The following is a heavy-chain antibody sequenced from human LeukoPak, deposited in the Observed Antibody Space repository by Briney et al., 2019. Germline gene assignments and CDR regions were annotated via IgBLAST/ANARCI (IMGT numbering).Heavy chain of an antibody. D-gene: IGHD6-13*01. Sequence: SVKVSCKASGGTFSNYAISWVRQAPGQGLERMGGIVPMFGTPNYAQKFQGRITITTDESTSTAYMELSSLRSEDTAVYYCARVGLAALWAGDWFDPWGQGTLVTVSS. CDR2: IVPMFGTP. V-gene: IGHV1-69*05. CDR3: ARVGLAALWAGDWFDP. J-gene: IGHJ5*02. CDR1: GGTFSNYA.